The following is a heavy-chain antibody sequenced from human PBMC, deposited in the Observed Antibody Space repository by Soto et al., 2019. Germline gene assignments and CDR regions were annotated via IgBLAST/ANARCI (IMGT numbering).Heavy chain of an antibody. CDR2: ISGSGFST. V-gene: IGHV3-23*01. D-gene: IGHD3-16*01. CDR1: GFTFNTYA. Sequence: GGSLRLSCAASGFTFNTYAMSWVRQAPGQWLEWVSAISGSGFSTYYADSVKGRFSISSDSSKNTLFLQMNSLRADDTAVYFCATFTFGRPFDTWGQGXMVTVSS. J-gene: IGHJ3*02. CDR3: ATFTFGRPFDT.